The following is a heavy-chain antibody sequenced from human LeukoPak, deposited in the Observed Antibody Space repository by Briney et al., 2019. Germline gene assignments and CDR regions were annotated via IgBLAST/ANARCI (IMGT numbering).Heavy chain of an antibody. CDR2: ISGSGGST. J-gene: IGHJ4*02. CDR1: GFTFSSYA. D-gene: IGHD2-2*01. V-gene: IGHV3-23*01. Sequence: GGSLRLSCAASGFTFSSYAMSWVRQAPGKGLEWVSAISGSGGSTYYADSVKGRFTTSRDNSKNTLYLQMNSLRAEDTAVYYCAKARPVVPAPTPFDYWGQGTLVTVSS. CDR3: AKARPVVPAPTPFDY.